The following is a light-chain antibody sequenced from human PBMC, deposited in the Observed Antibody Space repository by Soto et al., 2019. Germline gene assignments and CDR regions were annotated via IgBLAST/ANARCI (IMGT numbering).Light chain of an antibody. CDR3: QQCGYSPEA. J-gene: IGKJ1*01. CDR1: QSVSGSY. V-gene: IGKV3-20*01. CDR2: GAS. Sequence: EIVLTQSPGTLSLSPGDRATLSCRASQSVSGSYLAWYQQKPGQAPRLLIYGASTRATGIPDRFSGSGSGTDFTLTISRLEPEDFAVYYCQQCGYSPEAFGQGTKVEIK.